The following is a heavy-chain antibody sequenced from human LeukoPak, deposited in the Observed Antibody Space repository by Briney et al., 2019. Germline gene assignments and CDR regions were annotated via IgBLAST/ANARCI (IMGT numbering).Heavy chain of an antibody. D-gene: IGHD6-13*01. CDR1: GGSISRGGYY. CDR2: IFYSGST. Sequence: PSETLSLTCTVSGGSISRGGYYWSWIRQHPGTGLEWIGYIFYSGSTYYNPSLKSRVTISVDTSKNQFSLKLSSVTAADTAVYYCARHFYSSSWYGIDYWGQGTLVTVSS. V-gene: IGHV4-31*03. J-gene: IGHJ4*02. CDR3: ARHFYSSSWYGIDY.